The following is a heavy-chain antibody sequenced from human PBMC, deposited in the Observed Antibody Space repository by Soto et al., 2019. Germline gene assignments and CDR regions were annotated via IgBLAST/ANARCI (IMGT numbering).Heavy chain of an antibody. V-gene: IGHV3-30*18. CDR3: AKAYGGVTYYYYGMDV. Sequence: GGSLRLSCAASGFTFSSYGMHWVRQAPGKGLEWVAVISYDGSNKYYADSVKGRFTISRDNSKNTLYLQMNSLRAEDTAVYYCAKAYGGVTYYYYGMDVWGQGTTVTVS. D-gene: IGHD4-17*01. CDR1: GFTFSSYG. CDR2: ISYDGSNK. J-gene: IGHJ6*02.